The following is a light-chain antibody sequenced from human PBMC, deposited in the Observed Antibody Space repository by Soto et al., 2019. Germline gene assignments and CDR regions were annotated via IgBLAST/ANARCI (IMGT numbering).Light chain of an antibody. CDR2: AAS. CDR3: QQANIFPFT. Sequence: DIQMTQSPSSVPASVGDRVTVTCRASQNIGNWLAWYQQKPGKVPQLLIYAASSLQSGVPSRFSGSRSGPNFTLTISGLQAEDFATYYCQQANIFPFTFGGGTKVDIK. V-gene: IGKV1-12*02. CDR1: QNIGNW. J-gene: IGKJ4*01.